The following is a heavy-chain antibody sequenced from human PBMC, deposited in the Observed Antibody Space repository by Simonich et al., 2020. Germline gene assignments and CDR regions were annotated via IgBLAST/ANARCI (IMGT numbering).Heavy chain of an antibody. CDR2: INPNSGGT. V-gene: IGHV1-2*02. CDR1: GYTFTGYY. J-gene: IGHJ4*02. D-gene: IGHD5-12*01. CDR3: ASSKLATIDY. Sequence: QVQLVQSGAEVKKPGASVKVSCKASGYTFTGYYMHWVRQAPGQGLEWRGWINPNSGGTNYAKKFQGRVTMTRDTSISTAYMELSRRRSDDTAVYYCASSKLATIDYWGQGTLVTVSS.